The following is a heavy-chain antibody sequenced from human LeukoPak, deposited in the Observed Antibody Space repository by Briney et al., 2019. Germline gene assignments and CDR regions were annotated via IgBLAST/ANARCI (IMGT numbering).Heavy chain of an antibody. V-gene: IGHV4-59*01. CDR2: IYYSGTT. D-gene: IGHD6-13*01. CDR1: GGSISGYY. Sequence: PSETLSLTCSVSGGSISGYYWSWIRQPPGKGLEWIGYIYYSGTTIYNPSLKSRLTISLDTSKNQFSLKVSSVTAADTAVYYCASEYSSTWYGLDYWGQGALVTVSS. CDR3: ASEYSSTWYGLDY. J-gene: IGHJ4*02.